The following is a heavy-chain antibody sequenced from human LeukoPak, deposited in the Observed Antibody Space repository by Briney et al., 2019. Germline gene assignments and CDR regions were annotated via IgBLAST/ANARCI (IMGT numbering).Heavy chain of an antibody. CDR3: ARNGIVVVTPANYFDY. V-gene: IGHV3-21*01. J-gene: IGHJ4*02. CDR1: GFTSSSYS. D-gene: IGHD3-22*01. Sequence: SGGSLRLSCAASGFTSSSYSMNWVRQAPGKGLEWVSSISSSSSYIYYADSVKGRFTISRDNAKNSLYLQMNSLRAEDTAVYYCARNGIVVVTPANYFDYWGQGTLVTVSS. CDR2: ISSSSSYI.